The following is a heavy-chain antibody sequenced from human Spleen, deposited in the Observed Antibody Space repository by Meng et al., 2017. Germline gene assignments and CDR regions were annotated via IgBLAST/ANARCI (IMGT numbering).Heavy chain of an antibody. CDR3: AKDQDYGDYVVYVY. V-gene: IGHV3-53*01. J-gene: IGHJ4*02. Sequence: GESLKISCAASGFTVSTNYMSWVRQAPGKGLEWVSVIYSNGGTYYADSVKGRFTISRDNSKNTLYLQMNNLRAEDTAVYYCAKDQDYGDYVVYVYWGQGTLVTVSS. CDR2: IYSNGGT. D-gene: IGHD4-17*01. CDR1: GFTVSTNY.